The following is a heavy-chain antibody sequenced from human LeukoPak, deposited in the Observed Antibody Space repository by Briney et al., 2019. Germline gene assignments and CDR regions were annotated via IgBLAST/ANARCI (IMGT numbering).Heavy chain of an antibody. CDR3: ARVVMRSMWMDN. Sequence: PSETLSLTCTVSGGSISSSSYYRGWIRQPPGRGLEWIGSFYYSGSTYYNPSLKSRVTISVDTSKNQFSLKLSSVTAADTAVYYCARVVMRSMWMDNWGQGTLVTVSS. J-gene: IGHJ4*02. CDR1: GGSISSSSYY. CDR2: FYYSGST. V-gene: IGHV4-39*01. D-gene: IGHD5-12*01.